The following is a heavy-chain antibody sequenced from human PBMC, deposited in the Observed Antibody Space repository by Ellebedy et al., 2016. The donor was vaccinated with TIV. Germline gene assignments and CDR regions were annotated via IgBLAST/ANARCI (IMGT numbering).Heavy chain of an antibody. CDR3: ARVLYGYDGMDV. Sequence: ASVKVSCKASGYTFTNYGISWVRQAPGQGLEWMGWISTNNGHTNHAQKLQDRVTMTTDTSTNTAYMELSSLTSDDTAVYYCARVLYGYDGMDVWGQGTTVTVSS. CDR2: ISTNNGHT. V-gene: IGHV1-18*04. J-gene: IGHJ6*02. CDR1: GYTFTNYG. D-gene: IGHD2-8*01.